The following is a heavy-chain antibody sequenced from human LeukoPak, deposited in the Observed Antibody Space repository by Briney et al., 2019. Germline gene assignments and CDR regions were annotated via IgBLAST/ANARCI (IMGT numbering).Heavy chain of an antibody. J-gene: IGHJ4*02. CDR2: IYYSGST. Sequence: SETLSLTCTVSGGSISSYYWSWIRQPPGKGLEWIGYIYYSGSTNYNPSLKSRVTISVDTSENQFSLKLSSVTAADTAVYYCARNAYYSADYWGQGTLVTVSS. CDR3: ARNAYYSADY. CDR1: GGSISSYY. D-gene: IGHD2/OR15-2a*01. V-gene: IGHV4-59*08.